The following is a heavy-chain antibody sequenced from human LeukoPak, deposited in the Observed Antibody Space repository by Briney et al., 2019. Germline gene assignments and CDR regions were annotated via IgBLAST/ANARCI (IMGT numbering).Heavy chain of an antibody. CDR2: INHSGST. Sequence: SETLSLTCAVYGGSFSGYYWSWIRQPPGKGLEWIGEINHSGSTNYNPSLKSRVTISVDTSKNQFSLKLSSVTAADTAVYSCARHSGGYYNWFDPWGQGTLVTVSS. V-gene: IGHV4-34*01. D-gene: IGHD2-21*02. J-gene: IGHJ5*02. CDR3: ARHSGGYYNWFDP. CDR1: GGSFSGYY.